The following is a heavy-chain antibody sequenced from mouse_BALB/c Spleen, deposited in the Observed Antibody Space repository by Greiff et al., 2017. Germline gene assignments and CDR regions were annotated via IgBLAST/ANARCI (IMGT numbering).Heavy chain of an antibody. J-gene: IGHJ4*01. Sequence: EVQLQQSGAELVKPGASVKLSCTASGFNIKDTYMHWVKQRPEQGLEWIGRIDPANGNTKYDPKFQGKATITADTSSNTAYLQLSSLTSEDTAVYYGASPVVARGYYAMDYWGQGTSVTVSS. CDR2: IDPANGNT. CDR1: GFNIKDTY. V-gene: IGHV14-3*02. D-gene: IGHD1-1*01. CDR3: ASPVVARGYYAMDY.